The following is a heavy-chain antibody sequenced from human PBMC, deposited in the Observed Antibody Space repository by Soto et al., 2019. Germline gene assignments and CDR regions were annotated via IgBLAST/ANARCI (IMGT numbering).Heavy chain of an antibody. J-gene: IGHJ6*02. Sequence: SETLSLTCTVSGGSISSYYWSWIRQPAGKGLEWIGRIYTSGSTNYNPSLKSRVTMSVDTSKNQFSLKLSSVTAADTAVYYCARVEVSSSRWGYYCYYGMDVWGQGTTVTVSS. CDR3: ARVEVSSSRWGYYCYYGMDV. V-gene: IGHV4-4*07. CDR2: IYTSGST. D-gene: IGHD6-13*01. CDR1: GGSISSYY.